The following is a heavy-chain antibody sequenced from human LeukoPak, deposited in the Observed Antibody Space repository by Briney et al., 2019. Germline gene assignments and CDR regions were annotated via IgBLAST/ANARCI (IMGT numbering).Heavy chain of an antibody. CDR2: INSDGTNT. CDR3: ASGYARSARHQSDF. CDR1: GFTLSNYW. J-gene: IGHJ4*02. V-gene: IGHV3-74*01. D-gene: IGHD5-12*01. Sequence: PGGSLRLSCAASGFTLSNYWMHWVRQAPGKGLVWVSRINSDGTNTNYAGSVKGRFTISRDNAKNTLYLQMNSLRVEDTAVYYCASGYARSARHQSDFWGQGTVVTVSS.